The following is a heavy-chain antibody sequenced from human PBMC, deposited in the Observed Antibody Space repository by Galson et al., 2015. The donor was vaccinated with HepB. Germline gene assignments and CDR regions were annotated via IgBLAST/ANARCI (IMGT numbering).Heavy chain of an antibody. V-gene: IGHV5-51*03. J-gene: IGHJ3*02. CDR2: IYPVDSDT. CDR1: GYSFTSYW. CDR3: AKRGHRSSWYGDSFDI. Sequence: QSGAEVKKPGDSLKISCKGSGYSFTSYWIGWVRQMPGKGLEWMGTIYPVDSDTTYSPSFQGQITISADKSISTAFLQWSSLKASDTAMYYCAKRGHRSSWYGDSFDIWGQGTMVIVSS. D-gene: IGHD6-13*01.